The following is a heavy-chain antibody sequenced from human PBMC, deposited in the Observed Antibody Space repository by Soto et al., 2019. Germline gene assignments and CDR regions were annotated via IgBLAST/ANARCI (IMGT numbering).Heavy chain of an antibody. CDR2: IYYSGST. CDR3: ARDGVSSSWGWFDP. Sequence: SETRSLTCTFSGGSVSSGSYYWSWIRQPPGKGLEWIGYIYYSGSTNYNPSLKSRVTISVDTSKNQFSLKLSSVTAADTAVYYCARDGVSSSWGWFDPWGQGTLVTVSS. J-gene: IGHJ5*02. V-gene: IGHV4-61*01. CDR1: GGSVSSGSYY. D-gene: IGHD6-6*01.